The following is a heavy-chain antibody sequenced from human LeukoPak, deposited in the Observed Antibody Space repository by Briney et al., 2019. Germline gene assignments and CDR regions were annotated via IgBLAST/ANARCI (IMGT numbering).Heavy chain of an antibody. V-gene: IGHV4-59*08. CDR2: IYYSGST. CDR3: ARLDSGSCQLKYYYYGMDV. CDR1: GGSFSGYY. J-gene: IGHJ6*02. D-gene: IGHD1-26*01. Sequence: SETLSLTCAVYGGSFSGYYWSWIRQPPGKGLEWIGYIYYSGSTNYNPSLKSRVTISVDTSKNQFSLKLSSVTAADTAVYYCARLDSGSCQLKYYYYGMDVWGQGTTVTVSS.